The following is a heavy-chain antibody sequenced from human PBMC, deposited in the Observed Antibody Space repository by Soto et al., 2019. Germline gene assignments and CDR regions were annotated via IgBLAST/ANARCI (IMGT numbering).Heavy chain of an antibody. CDR1: GGSFSGYY. D-gene: IGHD1-1*01. Sequence: QVQLQQWGAGLWKPSETLSLPCAVYGGSFSGYYWSWIRQPPGKGLEWIGEINHSGSTNYNPALKRRVTSTVDTTKNQIYQKLSSVTAADTAVYYCARGGSGHDPNPFDYWGQGTLVTVSS. J-gene: IGHJ4*02. V-gene: IGHV4-34*01. CDR3: ARGGSGHDPNPFDY. CDR2: INHSGST.